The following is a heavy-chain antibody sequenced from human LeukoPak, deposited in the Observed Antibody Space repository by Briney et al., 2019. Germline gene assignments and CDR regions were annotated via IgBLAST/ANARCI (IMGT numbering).Heavy chain of an antibody. Sequence: PSEILSLTCSVSGASISTSSFYWGWIRQPPGKGLQWIGSFYYGANTYYTPSLKSRVTISVDASKNQFSLNLRSVTVADTAVYYCARSDDLDYWGQGTLVTVSS. V-gene: IGHV4-39*01. CDR1: GASISTSSFY. J-gene: IGHJ4*02. CDR3: ARSDDLDY. D-gene: IGHD1-1*01. CDR2: FYYGANT.